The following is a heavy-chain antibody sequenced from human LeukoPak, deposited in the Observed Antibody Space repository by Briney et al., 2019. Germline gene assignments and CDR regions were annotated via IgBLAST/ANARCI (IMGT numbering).Heavy chain of an antibody. D-gene: IGHD6-19*01. Sequence: PGGSLRLSCAAPGFTFSSYAMSWVRQAPLKGLEWVAIIFGGGGSTYSADSVKGRFTISRDNSINTLYLQVNNLRVEDSAVYYCARALAVAGGYYYYMDVWGKGTTVTVSS. CDR2: IFGGGGST. CDR3: ARALAVAGGYYYYMDV. J-gene: IGHJ6*03. V-gene: IGHV3-23*01. CDR1: GFTFSSYA.